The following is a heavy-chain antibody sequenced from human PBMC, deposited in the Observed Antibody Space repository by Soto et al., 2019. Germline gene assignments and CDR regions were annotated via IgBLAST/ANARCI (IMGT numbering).Heavy chain of an antibody. CDR3: AIWFLTGPPSLLSP. V-gene: IGHV4-31*03. CDR1: GCSISSGGYY. CDR2: IYYSGST. D-gene: IGHD3-9*01. Sequence: TLSLTCTVSGCSISSGGYYWSRIRQHPGKGLEWIGYIYYSGSTYYNPSLKSRVTVSLDTSKNQFSLKLSSVTAADTAVYYCAIWFLTGPPSLLSPCGQGTLVPVSS. J-gene: IGHJ5*02.